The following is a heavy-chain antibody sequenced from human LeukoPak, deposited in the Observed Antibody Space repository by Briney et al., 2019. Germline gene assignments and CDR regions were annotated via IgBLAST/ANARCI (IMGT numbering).Heavy chain of an antibody. D-gene: IGHD3-22*01. CDR1: GGTFSSYA. CDR3: ARDYYDSSGYYSFGY. Sequence: GASVKVSCKASGGTFSSYAINWVRQAPGQGLEWMGRIIPILGIANYAQKFQGRVTITADKSTSTAYMELSSLRSEDTAVYYCARDYYDSSGYYSFGYWGQGTLVTVSS. CDR2: IIPILGIA. J-gene: IGHJ4*02. V-gene: IGHV1-69*04.